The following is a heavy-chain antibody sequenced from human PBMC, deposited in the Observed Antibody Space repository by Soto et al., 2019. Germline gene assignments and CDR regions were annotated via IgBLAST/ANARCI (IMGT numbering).Heavy chain of an antibody. CDR1: GFTFSNAW. D-gene: IGHD2-2*02. V-gene: IGHV3-15*07. Sequence: PGGFLRLSCAASGFTFSNAWMNWVRQAPGKGLEWVGRIKSKTDGGTTDYAAPVKGRFTISRDDSKNTLYLQMNSLKTEDTAVYYCTTDRLPATAILVVGYWGQGTLVTVSS. CDR3: TTDRLPATAILVVGY. J-gene: IGHJ4*02. CDR2: IKSKTDGGTT.